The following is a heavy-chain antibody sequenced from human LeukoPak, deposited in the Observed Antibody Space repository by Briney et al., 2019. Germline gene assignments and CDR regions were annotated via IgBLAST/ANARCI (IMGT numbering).Heavy chain of an antibody. CDR3: ATCPPSSWCYFDF. CDR1: RITFSNYE. D-gene: IGHD6-13*01. J-gene: IGHJ4*02. Sequence: GGSLRLSCAASRITFSNYEMHWVRQAPGKGLEWLSFISSSGNTIYYADSVKGRFTISRDNSKNSLYLQMNSLRAEDTAVYYCATCPPSSWCYFDFWGQGALVTVSS. CDR2: ISSSGNTI. V-gene: IGHV3-48*03.